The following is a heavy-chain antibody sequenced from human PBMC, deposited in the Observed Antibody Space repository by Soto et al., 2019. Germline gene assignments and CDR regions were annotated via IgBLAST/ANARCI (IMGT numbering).Heavy chain of an antibody. J-gene: IGHJ6*02. CDR1: GFTFSSYA. CDR2: ISGSGGST. D-gene: IGHD2-2*01. V-gene: IGHV3-23*01. Sequence: EVQLLESGGGLVQPGGSLRLSCAASGFTFSSYAMSWVRQAPGKGLEWVSAISGSGGSTYYADSVKGRFTISRDNSKNTLYLQMNSLRAEDTAVYYCVKAPRRPLSRQLQLLFSYGMDVWGQGTTVTVSS. CDR3: VKAPRRPLSRQLQLLFSYGMDV.